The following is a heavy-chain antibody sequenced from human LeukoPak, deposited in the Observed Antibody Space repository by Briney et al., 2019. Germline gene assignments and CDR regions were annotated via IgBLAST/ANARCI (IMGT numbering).Heavy chain of an antibody. J-gene: IGHJ4*02. D-gene: IGHD2-15*01. CDR1: GYTSTGYY. V-gene: IGHV1-2*02. CDR2: INPNSGDT. CDR3: ARVYSIRSFDY. Sequence: ASVKVSCKASGYTSTGYYMHWVRQAPGQGLEWMGWINPNSGDTNYAQKFQGRVTMTRDTSINTAYMELTRLTSDDTAVYYCARVYSIRSFDYWGQGTLVTVSS.